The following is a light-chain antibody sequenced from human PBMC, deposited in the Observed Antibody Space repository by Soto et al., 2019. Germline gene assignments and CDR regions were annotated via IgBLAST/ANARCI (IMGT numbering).Light chain of an antibody. CDR2: KAS. CDR1: QTLNGW. CDR3: QQYNNYSFT. J-gene: IGKJ3*01. V-gene: IGKV1-5*03. Sequence: IQLTQSPSTLSASAGDRVTITCRVSQTLNGWLAWYQHKPGNAPKLLIFKASNLQSGVPSRFGGSGSGTEFTLTISSLQPDDSATYYCQQYNNYSFTFGPGTKVEIK.